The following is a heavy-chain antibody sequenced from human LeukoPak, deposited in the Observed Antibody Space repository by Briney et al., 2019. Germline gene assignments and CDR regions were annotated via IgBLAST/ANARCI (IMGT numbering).Heavy chain of an antibody. D-gene: IGHD3-10*01. J-gene: IGHJ5*02. CDR3: AGDRGYYYGSGSYPGSALNNWFDP. Sequence: ASVKVSCKASGYTFTSYGISWVRQAPGQGLEWMGWISAYNGNTNYAQKLQGRVTMTTDTSTSTAYMELRSLRSDDTAVYYCAGDRGYYYGSGSYPGSALNNWFDPWGQGTLVTVSS. CDR1: GYTFTSYG. CDR2: ISAYNGNT. V-gene: IGHV1-18*01.